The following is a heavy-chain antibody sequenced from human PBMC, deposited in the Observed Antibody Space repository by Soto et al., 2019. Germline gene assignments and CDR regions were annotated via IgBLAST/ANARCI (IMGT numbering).Heavy chain of an antibody. CDR1: GFSFTSYA. CDR2: ISHDGNIK. J-gene: IGHJ4*02. V-gene: IGHV3-30*18. Sequence: QVQLVESGGGVVEPGRSLRLSCAASGFSFTSYAMHWVRQAPGKGLEWVAIISHDGNIKRYADFVEGRFILLRDNSNNNLLFQMESLKTDDTAVYYCAKELAFGDFWTGLEYWGQGTPVTVAS. D-gene: IGHD3-3*01. CDR3: AKELAFGDFWTGLEY.